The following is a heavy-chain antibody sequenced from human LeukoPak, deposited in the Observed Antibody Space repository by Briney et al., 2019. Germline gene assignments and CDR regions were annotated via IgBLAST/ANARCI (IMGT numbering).Heavy chain of an antibody. CDR2: ISAYNGNT. V-gene: IGHV1-18*01. CDR1: GYTFTSYG. CDR3: ARIYCSSTSCYIGAYYYYGMDV. Sequence: ASVKVSCKASGYTFTSYGISWVRQAPGQGLERMGWISAYNGNTNYAQKLQGRVTMTTDTSTSTAYMELRSLRSDDTAVYYCARIYCSSTSCYIGAYYYYGMDVWGQGTTVTVSS. D-gene: IGHD2-2*02. J-gene: IGHJ6*02.